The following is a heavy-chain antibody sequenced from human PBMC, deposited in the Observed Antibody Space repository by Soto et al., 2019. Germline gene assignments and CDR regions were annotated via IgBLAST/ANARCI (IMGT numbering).Heavy chain of an antibody. V-gene: IGHV3-74*01. J-gene: IGHJ5*02. CDR2: IDDDGSA. D-gene: IGHD3-10*01. Sequence: QLVESGGGLVQPGGSLRISCAASGSTFGSYWMHWVRQAPGKGLVWLSRIDDDGSAVYADSVKGRFTTYRDNAKNTVYLKMNSLRAEEKTVYYCARDITHNWFEAWGQGTLVTVSS. CDR3: ARDITHNWFEA. CDR1: GSTFGSYW.